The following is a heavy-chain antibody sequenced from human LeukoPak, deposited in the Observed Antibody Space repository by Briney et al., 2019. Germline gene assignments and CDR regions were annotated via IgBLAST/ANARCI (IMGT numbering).Heavy chain of an antibody. Sequence: GRSLRLSSAPSGFTFRIHNMNCDRQAPGMGLEWLSSISSSSRYIYYADSAKGRFTISRDNAKNSLYLQLHSLRAEDTAVYYCARDGPSPGDQWGRPDYWGQGTLVTVSS. V-gene: IGHV3-21*01. CDR3: ARDGPSPGDQWGRPDY. J-gene: IGHJ4*02. CDR2: ISSSSRYI. CDR1: GFTFRIHN. D-gene: IGHD7-27*01.